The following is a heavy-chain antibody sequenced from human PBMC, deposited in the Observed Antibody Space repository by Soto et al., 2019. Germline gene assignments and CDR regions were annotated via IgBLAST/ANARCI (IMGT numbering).Heavy chain of an antibody. CDR3: ARGRDSSHNWFDP. CDR2: INHSGST. J-gene: IGHJ5*02. D-gene: IGHD6-13*01. V-gene: IGHV4-34*01. CDR1: GGSFSGYY. Sequence: PSETLSLTCAVYGGSFSGYYWSWIRQPPGKGLEWIGEINHSGSTNYNPSLKSRVTISVDTSKNQFSLKLSSVTAADTAVYYCARGRDSSHNWFDPWGQGTLVTVSS.